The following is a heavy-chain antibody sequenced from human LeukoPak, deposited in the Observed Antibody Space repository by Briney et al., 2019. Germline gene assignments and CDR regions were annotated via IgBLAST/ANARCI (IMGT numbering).Heavy chain of an antibody. J-gene: IGHJ3*02. D-gene: IGHD6-6*01. V-gene: IGHV3-48*02. CDR2: IRSDGEAF. Sequence: GGSLRLSCAASGLTFSSDPMNWLRQAPGKGLERISNIRSDGEAFYADSVRGRFTISRDNAKNSLYLQMNSLREEDTAVYYCVRDVHWAFDTWGQGTMVTVSS. CDR1: GLTFSSDP. CDR3: VRDVHWAFDT.